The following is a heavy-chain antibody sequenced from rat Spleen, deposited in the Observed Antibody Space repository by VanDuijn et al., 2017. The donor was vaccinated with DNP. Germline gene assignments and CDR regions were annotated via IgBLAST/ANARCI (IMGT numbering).Heavy chain of an antibody. J-gene: IGHJ3*01. V-gene: IGHV5-25*01. Sequence: EVQLVESGGGLVQPGRSLKLSCAASGFTFSDYAMAWVRQSPKKGLEWVASISASGGSTSYRDSVRGRFTIFRDIPKSTLYLQMDSLRSEDTATYYCASRAPGDYFYGGYFDYWGQGTLVTVSS. CDR1: GFTFSDYA. CDR2: ISASGGST. CDR3: ASRAPGDYFYGGYFDY. D-gene: IGHD1-6*01.